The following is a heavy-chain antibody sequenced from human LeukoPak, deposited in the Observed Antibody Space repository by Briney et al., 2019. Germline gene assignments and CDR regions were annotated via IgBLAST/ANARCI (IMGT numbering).Heavy chain of an antibody. D-gene: IGHD6-6*01. Sequence: GGSLRLSCVASGFTFSTYWMSWVRQAPGKGLEWVAFIRYDGTNKFYADSVKGRFTTSRDNSKNTLYLQMNSLRGDDTAVYYCVKVRAARPTTYYYMDVWGKGTTVTVSS. CDR3: VKVRAARPTTYYYMDV. CDR1: GFTFSTYW. V-gene: IGHV3-30*02. J-gene: IGHJ6*03. CDR2: IRYDGTNK.